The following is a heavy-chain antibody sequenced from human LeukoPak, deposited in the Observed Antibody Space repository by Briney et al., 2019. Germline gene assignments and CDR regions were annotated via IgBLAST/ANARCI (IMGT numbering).Heavy chain of an antibody. Sequence: ASVKVSCKASGYTFTSYGISWVRQAPGQGLEWMGGIIPIFGTANYAQKFQGRVTITADESTSTAYMELSSLRSEDTAVYYCAGSSGLYHGYYWGQGTLVTVSS. V-gene: IGHV1-69*13. D-gene: IGHD3-22*01. CDR3: AGSSGLYHGYY. CDR2: IIPIFGTA. J-gene: IGHJ4*02. CDR1: GYTFTSYG.